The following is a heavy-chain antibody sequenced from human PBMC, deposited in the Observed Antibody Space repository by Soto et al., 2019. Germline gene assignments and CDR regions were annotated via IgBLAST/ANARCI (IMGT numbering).Heavy chain of an antibody. V-gene: IGHV3-23*01. Sequence: LRLSCAASGFTFSSYAMSWVGQAPGKGLEWVSAISGSGGSTYYADSVKGRFTISRDNSKNTLYLQMNSLRAEDAAVYYCAKDSARGIVATGFDYWGQGTLVTVSS. CDR1: GFTFSSYA. CDR3: AKDSARGIVATGFDY. CDR2: ISGSGGST. D-gene: IGHD5-12*01. J-gene: IGHJ4*02.